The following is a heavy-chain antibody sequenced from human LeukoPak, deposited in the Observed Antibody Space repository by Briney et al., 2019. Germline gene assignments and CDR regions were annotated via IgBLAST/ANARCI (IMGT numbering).Heavy chain of an antibody. D-gene: IGHD3-16*01. CDR3: ASWDPQLGDAFDI. V-gene: IGHV3-30*03. J-gene: IGHJ3*02. CDR2: ISYDGSYK. Sequence: GGSLRLSCAASGFSFSTSGMHWVRQSPGKGLEWMALISYDGSYKDFADSVQGRFTISRDNSKNTLYLQMNSLRPEDTAVYYCASWDPQLGDAFDIWGQGTMVTVSS. CDR1: GFSFSTSG.